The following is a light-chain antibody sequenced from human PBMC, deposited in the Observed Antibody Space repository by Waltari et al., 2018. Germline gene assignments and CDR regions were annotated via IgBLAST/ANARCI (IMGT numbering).Light chain of an antibody. Sequence: SSLTPPAPVAGSPGQSIPLPCSGISRGSGGYESVSRYQQNPGKAPKVIIYDVPSRPSGVSNRFSGSKSGSSASLTISGLQPEDEADYYCSSFTTSTTGIFGGGTRLTVL. J-gene: IGLJ2*01. CDR3: SSFTTSTTGI. CDR2: DVP. CDR1: SRGSGGYES. V-gene: IGLV2-14*01.